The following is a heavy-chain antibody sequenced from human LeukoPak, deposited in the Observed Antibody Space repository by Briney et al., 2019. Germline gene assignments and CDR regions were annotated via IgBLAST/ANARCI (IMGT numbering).Heavy chain of an antibody. CDR3: GGGPDAFDI. J-gene: IGHJ3*02. V-gene: IGHV4-59*06. CDR2: IYYSGST. Sequence: PSETLSLTCTVSGGSISSYYWSWIRQPPGKGLEWIGYIYYSGSTYYNPSLKSRVTISVDTSKNQFSLKLSSVTAADTAVYYCGGGPDAFDIWGQGTMVTVSS. CDR1: GGSISSYY.